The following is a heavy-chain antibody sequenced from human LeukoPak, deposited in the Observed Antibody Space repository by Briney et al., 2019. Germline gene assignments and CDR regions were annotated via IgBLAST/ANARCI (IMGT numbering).Heavy chain of an antibody. CDR2: ITGSGGST. D-gene: IGHD5-18*01. CDR1: GFALSSYA. CDR3: AKEDPAIILGIDY. V-gene: IGHV3-23*01. Sequence: PGGSLRLSCAASGFALSSYAMSWVPQAPGKGLGWVSAITGSGGSTYYADPVRGRFTISRDNSKNTLFLQLDSLRVEDTAVYYCAKEDPAIILGIDYWGQGALVIVSS. J-gene: IGHJ4*02.